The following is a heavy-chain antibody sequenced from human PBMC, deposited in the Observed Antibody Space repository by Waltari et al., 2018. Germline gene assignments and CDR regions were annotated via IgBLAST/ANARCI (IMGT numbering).Heavy chain of an antibody. Sequence: EVQLVESGGDLVQPGGSLRLSCAASGFTFGSYWLTWVRQASGKGLEWVANIQRDGNGKYYADSVKGRFTISRDNAKNSLYLQMNSLRAEDTAVYYCARAYSGSYETWGQGTLVTVSS. J-gene: IGHJ3*01. CDR2: IQRDGNGK. CDR1: GFTFGSYW. V-gene: IGHV3-7*01. CDR3: ARAYSGSYET. D-gene: IGHD1-26*01.